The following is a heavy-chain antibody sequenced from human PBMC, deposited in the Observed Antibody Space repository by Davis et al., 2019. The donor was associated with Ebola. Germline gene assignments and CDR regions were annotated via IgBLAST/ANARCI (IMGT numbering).Heavy chain of an antibody. Sequence: GGSLRLSCAASGFTFSDYYMSWIRQAPGKGLEWVSYISSSGSTIYYADSVKGRFTVSRDNSKNTLYLQMSSLRADDTALYYCAKRVEYSSSSAYFDFWGQGTLVTVSS. J-gene: IGHJ4*02. CDR2: ISSSGSTI. CDR3: AKRVEYSSSSAYFDF. D-gene: IGHD6-6*01. CDR1: GFTFSDYY. V-gene: IGHV3-11*01.